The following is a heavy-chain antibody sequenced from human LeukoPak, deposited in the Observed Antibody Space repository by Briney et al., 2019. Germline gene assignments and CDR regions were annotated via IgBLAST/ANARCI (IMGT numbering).Heavy chain of an antibody. J-gene: IGHJ3*02. CDR3: ARGTVPNAFDI. D-gene: IGHD1/OR15-1a*01. CDR1: GGSISTYY. V-gene: IGHV4-4*07. CDR2: IYTSGST. Sequence: PSETLSLTCTVSGGSISTYYWSWIRQPAGKGLEWIGRIYTSGSTNYNPSLKSRVTMSVDTSKNQFSLKLSSVAAADTAVYFCARGTVPNAFDIWGQGTMVTVS.